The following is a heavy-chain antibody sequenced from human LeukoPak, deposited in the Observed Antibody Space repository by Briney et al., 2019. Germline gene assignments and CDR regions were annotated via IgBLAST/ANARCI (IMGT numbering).Heavy chain of an antibody. CDR1: GYTFTGYY. CDR3: ASGLPGYSSSWYELDFDY. V-gene: IGHV1-2*02. CDR2: INPNSGGT. J-gene: IGHJ4*02. Sequence: ASVKVSCKASGYTFTGYYMHWVRQAPGRGLEWMGWINPNSGGTNYAQKFQGRVTMTRDTSISTAYMELSRLRSDDTAVYYCASGLPGYSSSWYELDFDYWGQGTLVTVSS. D-gene: IGHD6-13*01.